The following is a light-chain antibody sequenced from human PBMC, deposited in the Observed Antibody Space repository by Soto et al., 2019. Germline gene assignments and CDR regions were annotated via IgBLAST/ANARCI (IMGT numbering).Light chain of an antibody. J-gene: IGKJ1*01. CDR2: GAS. V-gene: IGKV3-20*01. CDR3: QQYGSSPWT. CDR1: QSVSRNY. Sequence: EIVLTQSPGTLSLSPGERATLSCRARQSVSRNYLAWYQQKPGQAPRLLIYGASSRAAGTPDRFTGSGSGTDFTLSIDRLEPEDFAVYHCQQYGSSPWTFGQGTKVDIK.